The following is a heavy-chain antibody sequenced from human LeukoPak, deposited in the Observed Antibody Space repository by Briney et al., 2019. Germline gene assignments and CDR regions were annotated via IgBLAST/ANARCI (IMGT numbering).Heavy chain of an antibody. J-gene: IGHJ4*02. Sequence: PSETLSLTCTVSGYSISSGYYWGWIRQPPAKGLEWIGNIYHTGSTYYNPSLKSRVTISVDTSKNQFSLKLSSVTAADTAVYFCASDRSGYYYVDYWGQGTLVTVSS. CDR1: GYSISSGYY. CDR2: IYHTGST. CDR3: ASDRSGYYYVDY. V-gene: IGHV4-38-2*02. D-gene: IGHD3-22*01.